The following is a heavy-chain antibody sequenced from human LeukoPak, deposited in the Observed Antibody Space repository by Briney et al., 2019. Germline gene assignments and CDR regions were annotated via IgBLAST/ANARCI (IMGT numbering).Heavy chain of an antibody. J-gene: IGHJ4*02. CDR2: ISSRSTTI. V-gene: IGHV3-11*01. CDR3: GKGSLAVAATPLDF. Sequence: PGGSLRLSCTASGFDFSNSFISWVRQAPGKGLEWISYISSRSTTIYYADSVKGRFTISGDNGKNTVYLQMNNLRVDDTAVFYCGKGSLAVAATPLDFWGQGTLVTVSS. D-gene: IGHD6-19*01. CDR1: GFDFSNSF.